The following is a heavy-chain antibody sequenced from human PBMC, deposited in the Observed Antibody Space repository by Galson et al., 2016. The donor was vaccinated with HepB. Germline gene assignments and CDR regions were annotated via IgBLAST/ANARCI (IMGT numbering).Heavy chain of an antibody. J-gene: IGHJ4*02. Sequence: SETLSLTCTISGDSISTNNWWSWVRQPPGKGLEWIGEIYHSGTTNYNPSLESRVIMSADKSKNQFSLKMTSVNASDTAVYFCASMTHRVSAGWGESGGQGILVTVSS. D-gene: IGHD2-2*01. V-gene: IGHV4-4*02. CDR2: IYHSGTT. CDR1: GDSISTNNW. CDR3: ASMTHRVSAGWGES.